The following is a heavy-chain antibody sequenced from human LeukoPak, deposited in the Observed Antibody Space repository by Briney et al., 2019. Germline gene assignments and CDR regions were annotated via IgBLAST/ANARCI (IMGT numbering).Heavy chain of an antibody. D-gene: IGHD3-22*01. V-gene: IGHV3-33*01. J-gene: IGHJ5*02. CDR3: TTDFPRTYSFDSNLYSYVGS. CDR2: IWYYGSNK. CDR1: GFTFSSYG. Sequence: GGSLRLSCAASGFTFSSYGMHWVRQAPGKGLEWVAVIWYYGSNKYYADSVKGRFTISRDNSKNTLYLQMNSLRAEDTAVYYCTTDFPRTYSFDSNLYSYVGSWGQGALVTVSS.